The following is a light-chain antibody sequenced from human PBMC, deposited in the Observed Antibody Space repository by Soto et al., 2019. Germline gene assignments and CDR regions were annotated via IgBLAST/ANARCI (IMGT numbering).Light chain of an antibody. Sequence: EIVMTQSPATLSVSSGERATLSCRASQNLSRNRAWYQQRPGQAPRLLIHGAYTRATGVPARFSGSESGTDFPILISSRQSEDCAVYYCQQYDRWPHTFGQGTKLQIK. CDR2: GAY. CDR3: QQYDRWPHT. CDR1: QNLSRN. V-gene: IGKV3-15*01. J-gene: IGKJ2*01.